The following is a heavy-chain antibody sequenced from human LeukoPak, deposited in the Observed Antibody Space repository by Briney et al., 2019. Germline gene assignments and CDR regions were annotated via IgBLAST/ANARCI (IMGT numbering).Heavy chain of an antibody. J-gene: IGHJ6*02. CDR3: ARGRYCSGGSCLDYYYYGMDV. V-gene: IGHV4-34*01. Sequence: SETLSLTCAVYGGSFSGYYWSWIRQPPGEGLEWIGEINHSGSTNYNPSLKSRVTISVDTSKNQFSLKLSSVTAADTAVYYCARGRYCSGGSCLDYYYYGMDVWGQGTTVTVSS. CDR1: GGSFSGYY. D-gene: IGHD2-15*01. CDR2: INHSGST.